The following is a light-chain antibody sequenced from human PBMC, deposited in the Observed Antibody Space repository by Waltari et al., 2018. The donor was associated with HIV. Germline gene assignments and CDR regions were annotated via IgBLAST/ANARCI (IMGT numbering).Light chain of an antibody. CDR2: TND. Sequence: QSVLTQPPSVSGTPGQRVTISCSGSTSNVGSHTVKWYQQLPGTAPKIIIYTNDLRPSGVPDRFSVSKSGTSASLAISGLQSEDEADYYCASWDGGLNVVFGGGTELTVL. J-gene: IGLJ2*01. CDR1: TSNVGSHT. V-gene: IGLV1-44*01. CDR3: ASWDGGLNVV.